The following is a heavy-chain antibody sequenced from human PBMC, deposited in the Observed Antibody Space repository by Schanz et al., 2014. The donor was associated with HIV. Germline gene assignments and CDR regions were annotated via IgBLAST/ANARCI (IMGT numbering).Heavy chain of an antibody. CDR3: ARDFSGWTEFDY. CDR1: GGTFSNYP. V-gene: IGHV1-69*01. CDR2: IIPIFGTT. Sequence: QVQLVQSGAEVKKPGSSVKVSCKASGGTFSNYPVSWVRQAPGQGLEWMGGIIPIFGTTDYAQEFQGRVKITADESTSTAYMELSSLRSEDTAVYYCARDFSGWTEFDYWGQGTLVTVSS. J-gene: IGHJ4*02. D-gene: IGHD6-19*01.